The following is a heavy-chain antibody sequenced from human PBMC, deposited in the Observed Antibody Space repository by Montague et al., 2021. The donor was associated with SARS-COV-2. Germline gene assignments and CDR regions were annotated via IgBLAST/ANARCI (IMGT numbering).Heavy chain of an antibody. CDR2: IHHSGKP. D-gene: IGHD2-15*01. J-gene: IGHJ6*02. CDR3: ARGEGGKVRWGPGRGSEIDKYFALDV. Sequence: SETLSLTCAVYGGSFSSYYYAWVRQSPTKGLEWIGEIHHSGKPTXKPSLRRRVAISVDTSKNQFSLNLRSVTAADAAVYYCARGEGGKVRWGPGRGSEIDKYFALDVWGQGTTVIISS. V-gene: IGHV4-34*01. CDR1: GGSFSSYY.